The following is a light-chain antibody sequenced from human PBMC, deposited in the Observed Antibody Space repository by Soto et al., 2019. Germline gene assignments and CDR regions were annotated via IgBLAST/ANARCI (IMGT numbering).Light chain of an antibody. Sequence: QSALTQPASVSGSPGQAITISCTGTSSDVGGYNYVSWYQQHPGKAPKLMIYEISNRPAGVSDRFSGSKSGNTASLTISGLQAEDEDDYCCTSYTSSSTPVFGTGTKVTVL. J-gene: IGLJ1*01. CDR2: EIS. CDR3: TSYTSSSTPV. V-gene: IGLV2-14*01. CDR1: SSDVGGYNY.